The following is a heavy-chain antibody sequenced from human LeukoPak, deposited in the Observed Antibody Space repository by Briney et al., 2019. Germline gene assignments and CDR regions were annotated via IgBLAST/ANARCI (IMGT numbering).Heavy chain of an antibody. CDR3: AREATVTKVSLGCLDY. D-gene: IGHD4-17*01. CDR1: GGTFSSYA. J-gene: IGHJ4*02. CDR2: IIPIFGTA. V-gene: IGHV1-69*05. Sequence: SVKVSCKASGGTFSSYAISWVRQASGQGLEWMGRIIPIFGTANYAQKFQGRVTITTDESTSTAYMELSSLRSEDTAVYYCAREATVTKVSLGCLDYWGQGTLVTVSS.